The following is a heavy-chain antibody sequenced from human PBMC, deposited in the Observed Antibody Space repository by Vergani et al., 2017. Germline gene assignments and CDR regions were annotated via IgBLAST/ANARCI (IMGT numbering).Heavy chain of an antibody. CDR2: IYSGGIT. CDR3: ARANSGYYYGMDV. J-gene: IGHJ6*02. D-gene: IGHD3-10*01. CDR1: GFTVSSNY. V-gene: IGHV3-66*02. Sequence: EVQLVESGGGLVQPGGSLRLSCAASGFTVSSNYMSWVRQAPGKGLEWVSVIYSGGITYYADSVKGRFTISRDNSKNTLYLQTNSLRAEDTAVYYCARANSGYYYGMDVWGQGTTVTVSS.